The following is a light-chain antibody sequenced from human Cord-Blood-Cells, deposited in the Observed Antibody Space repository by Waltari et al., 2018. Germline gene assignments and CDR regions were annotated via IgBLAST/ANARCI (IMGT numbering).Light chain of an antibody. Sequence: EIVLTQSPGTLSLSPGERATLSCRASQSVSSSYLAWYQQKPGQAPRLLIYGSSSRATGIPARFSGSGSGTDFTLTISRLEPEDFAVYYCQQYGSLWTFGQGTKVEIK. CDR2: GSS. CDR3: QQYGSLWT. CDR1: QSVSSSY. V-gene: IGKV3-20*01. J-gene: IGKJ1*01.